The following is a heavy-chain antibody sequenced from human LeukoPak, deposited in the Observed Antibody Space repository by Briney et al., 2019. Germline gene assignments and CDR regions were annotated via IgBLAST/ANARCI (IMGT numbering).Heavy chain of an antibody. Sequence: SETLSLTCTVSGGSISSYYWSWIRQPAGKGLEWIGRIYTSGSTNYNPSLKSRVTMSVDTSKNQFSLKLSSVTAADTAGYFCARVGGSGSYLYFDYWGQGTLVTVSS. CDR1: GGSISSYY. V-gene: IGHV4-4*07. D-gene: IGHD3-10*01. CDR2: IYTSGST. CDR3: ARVGGSGSYLYFDY. J-gene: IGHJ4*02.